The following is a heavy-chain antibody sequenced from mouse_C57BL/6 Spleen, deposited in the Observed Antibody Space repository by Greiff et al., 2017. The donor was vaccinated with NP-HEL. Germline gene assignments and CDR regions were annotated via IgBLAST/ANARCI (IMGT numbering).Heavy chain of an antibody. Sequence: DVQLVESGGGLVKPGGSLKLSCAASGFTFSSYTMSWVRQTPEKRLEWVATISGGGGNTYYPDSVKGRFTISRDNAKNTLYLQMSSLRSEDTALYYCARHPLYAMDYWGQGTSVTVSS. CDR1: GFTFSSYT. CDR2: ISGGGGNT. J-gene: IGHJ4*01. CDR3: ARHPLYAMDY. V-gene: IGHV5-9*01.